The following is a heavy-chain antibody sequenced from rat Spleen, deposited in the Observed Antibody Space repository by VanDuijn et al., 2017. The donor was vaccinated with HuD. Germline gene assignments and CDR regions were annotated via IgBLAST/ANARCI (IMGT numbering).Heavy chain of an antibody. D-gene: IGHD1-9*01. V-gene: IGHV5-31*01. CDR2: ITNTGGSI. CDR1: GFTFNNYW. Sequence: EVQLVESGGGLVQPGRSLKLSCVASGFTFNNYWMTWIRQAPGKGLEWVASITNTGGSIYYPDSVKGRFTISRDPAQNTLYLQMDSLRSEDTATYYCARRGHTMGINYFNYWGQGTLVTVSS. J-gene: IGHJ3*01. CDR3: ARRGHTMGINYFNY.